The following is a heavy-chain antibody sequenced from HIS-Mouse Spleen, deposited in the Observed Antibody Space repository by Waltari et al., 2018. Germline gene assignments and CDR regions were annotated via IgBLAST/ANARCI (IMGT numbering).Heavy chain of an antibody. D-gene: IGHD6-13*01. CDR1: GGSISSSTYY. CDR2: IYYSGST. CDR3: AREIPYSSSWYDWYFDL. V-gene: IGHV4-39*07. J-gene: IGHJ2*01. Sequence: QLQLQESAPGLVKPSETLSLTCTVPGGSISSSTYYWAWLRAPPRKGLEWIGSIYYSGSTYYNPSLKSRVTISVDPSKNQFSLKLSSVTAADTAVYYCAREIPYSSSWYDWYFDLWGRGTLVTVSS.